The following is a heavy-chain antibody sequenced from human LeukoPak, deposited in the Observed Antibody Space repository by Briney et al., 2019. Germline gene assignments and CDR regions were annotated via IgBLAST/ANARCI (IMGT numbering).Heavy chain of an antibody. CDR2: MKEDESER. D-gene: IGHD3-16*01. J-gene: IGHJ4*02. CDR1: GFVFTTYT. Sequence: PGGSLRLYCAASGFVFTTYTMSWVRQAPGKGLEWVANMKEDESERNYVDSVKGRFTISRDNAKNFMYLEMNSLRVEDTAINYCTREYWGIDYWGQGVLVTVSS. V-gene: IGHV3-7*01. CDR3: TREYWGIDY.